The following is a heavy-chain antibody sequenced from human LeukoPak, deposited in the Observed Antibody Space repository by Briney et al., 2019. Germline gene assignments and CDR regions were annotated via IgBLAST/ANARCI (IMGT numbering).Heavy chain of an antibody. J-gene: IGHJ5*02. V-gene: IGHV4-4*07. CDR1: GGSMSTYY. D-gene: IGHD2-21*01. CDR2: IFSSGST. Sequence: SEPLSLTCTVSGGSMSTYYWSWIRQPAGMGLEWIGRIFSSGSTNYNPSLNSRVTMAVDTSKNQFSLKLNSVIAADTAMYYCARGINIGDCRFFDPWGQGIMVTVSS. CDR3: ARGINIGDCRFFDP.